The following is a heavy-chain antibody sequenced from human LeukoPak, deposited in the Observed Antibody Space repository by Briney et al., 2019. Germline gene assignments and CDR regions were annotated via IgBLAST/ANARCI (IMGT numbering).Heavy chain of an antibody. D-gene: IGHD3-22*01. Sequence: GGPLRLSCAASGFTFDDYAMHWVRQAPGKGLEWVAGISGSGGGTNYADSVKGRFTISRDNARNTLYLQMNSLRVEDTAAYFCAKRGVVIRVILVGFHKEAYYFDSWGQGALVTVSS. CDR1: GFTFDDYA. V-gene: IGHV3-23*01. CDR2: ISGSGGGT. J-gene: IGHJ4*02. CDR3: AKRGVVIRVILVGFHKEAYYFDS.